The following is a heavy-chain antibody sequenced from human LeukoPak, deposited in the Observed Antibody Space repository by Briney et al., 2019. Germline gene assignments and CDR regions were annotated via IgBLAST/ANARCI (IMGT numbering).Heavy chain of an antibody. CDR1: GFTFSGSA. Sequence: GGSLTLSCAASGFTFSGSAMHWVRQASGKGLEWVGRIRSKANSYATVYAASVKGRFTISRDDSKNTAYLQMNSLKTEDTAVYYCTRPIQGLYEGPRFDPWGQGTLVTVSS. V-gene: IGHV3-73*01. CDR3: TRPIQGLYEGPRFDP. CDR2: IRSKANSYAT. J-gene: IGHJ5*02. D-gene: IGHD3-16*01.